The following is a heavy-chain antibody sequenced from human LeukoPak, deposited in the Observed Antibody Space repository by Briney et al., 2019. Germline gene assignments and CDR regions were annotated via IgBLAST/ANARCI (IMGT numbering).Heavy chain of an antibody. J-gene: IGHJ6*02. CDR3: ASAGLRKDYYYYGMDV. V-gene: IGHV1-46*01. CDR2: INPSGGST. Sequence: ASVKVSCKASGYTFTSYYMHWVRQAPGQGLEWMGIINPSGGSTSYAQKFQGRVTMTRDTSTSTVYMELSSLRSEDTAVYYCASAGLRKDYYYYGMDVWGQGTTVTVSS. D-gene: IGHD2-15*01. CDR1: GYTFTSYY.